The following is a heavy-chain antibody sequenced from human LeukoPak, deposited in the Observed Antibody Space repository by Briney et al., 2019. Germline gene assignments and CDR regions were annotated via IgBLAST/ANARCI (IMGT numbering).Heavy chain of an antibody. D-gene: IGHD3-10*01. CDR1: GGTFSSYA. V-gene: IGHV1-69*05. J-gene: IGHJ3*02. Sequence: SVKVSCKASGGTFSSYAISWVRQAPGQGLEWMGGIIPIFGTANYAQKFQGRVTITRDTSASTAYMELSSLRSEDTAVYYCARKRGSIWGGGRDAFDIWGQGTMVTVSS. CDR3: ARKRGSIWGGGRDAFDI. CDR2: IIPIFGTA.